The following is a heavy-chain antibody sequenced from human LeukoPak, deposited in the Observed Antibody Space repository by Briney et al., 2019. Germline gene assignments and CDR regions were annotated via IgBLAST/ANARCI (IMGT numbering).Heavy chain of an antibody. CDR1: GYTFTGYY. Sequence: ASVKVSCKASGYTFTGYYMHWVRQAPGQGLEWMGWINPNGGGTNYAQKFQGRVTMTRDTSISTAYMKLSRLRSDDTAVYYCARDRGYCSGGSCFDAFDIWGQGTMVTVSS. J-gene: IGHJ3*02. CDR2: INPNGGGT. CDR3: ARDRGYCSGGSCFDAFDI. D-gene: IGHD2-15*01. V-gene: IGHV1-2*02.